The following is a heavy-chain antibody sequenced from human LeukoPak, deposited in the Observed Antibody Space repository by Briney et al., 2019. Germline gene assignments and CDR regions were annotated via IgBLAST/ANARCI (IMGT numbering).Heavy chain of an antibody. V-gene: IGHV5-51*01. Sequence: GESLKISCKGYGHSFTSYWIGWVRQMPGKGLEWMGIIYPGDSDTRYSPSFQGQVTISADKSISTAYLQWSSLKASDTAMYYCARPKNYDFWSGYVDYWGQGTLVTVSS. J-gene: IGHJ4*02. CDR3: ARPKNYDFWSGYVDY. D-gene: IGHD3-3*01. CDR2: IYPGDSDT. CDR1: GHSFTSYW.